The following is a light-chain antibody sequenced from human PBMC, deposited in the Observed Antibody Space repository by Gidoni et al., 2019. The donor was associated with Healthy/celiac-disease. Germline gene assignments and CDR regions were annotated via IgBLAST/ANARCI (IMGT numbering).Light chain of an antibody. CDR2: AAS. V-gene: IGKV1-39*01. J-gene: IGKJ2*01. CDR3: QQSYSTPRYT. CDR1: QSISSY. Sequence: DIQMTQSPSSLSASVGDRVTITCRASQSISSYLNWYQQKPGKAPKLLIYAASSLQSWVPSRFSGSGSGTDFTLTISSLQPEDFATYYCQQSYSTPRYTFXXXTKLEIK.